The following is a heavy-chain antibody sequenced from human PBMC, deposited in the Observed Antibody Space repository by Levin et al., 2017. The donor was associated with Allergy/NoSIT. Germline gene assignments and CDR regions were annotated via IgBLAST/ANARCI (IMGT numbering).Heavy chain of an antibody. Sequence: PSETLSLTCAVYGGSFSGYYWSWIRQPPGKGLEWIGEINHSGSTNYNPSLKSRVTISVDTSKNQFSLKLSSVTAADTAVYYCARGAWGWLRFRCYAFDIWGQGTMVTVSS. V-gene: IGHV4-34*01. J-gene: IGHJ3*02. CDR3: ARGAWGWLRFRCYAFDI. CDR1: GGSFSGYY. CDR2: INHSGST. D-gene: IGHD5-12*01.